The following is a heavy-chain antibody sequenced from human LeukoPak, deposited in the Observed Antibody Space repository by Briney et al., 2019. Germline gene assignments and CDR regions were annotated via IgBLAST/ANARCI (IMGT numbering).Heavy chain of an antibody. Sequence: GGSLRLSCAASGFTFSNYWMSWVRQAPGKGLEWVANIKQDGSEKYYVDSVEGRFTISRDNAKRSLFLQMISLRVEDTAVYYCARLGLSFPFFFDYWGQGTLATVSS. J-gene: IGHJ4*02. CDR2: IKQDGSEK. D-gene: IGHD3-16*02. CDR3: ARLGLSFPFFFDY. CDR1: GFTFSNYW. V-gene: IGHV3-7*01.